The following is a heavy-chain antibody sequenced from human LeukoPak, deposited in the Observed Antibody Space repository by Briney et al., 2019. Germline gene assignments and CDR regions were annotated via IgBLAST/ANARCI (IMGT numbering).Heavy chain of an antibody. CDR2: ISAYNGNT. Sequence: ASVKVSCKASGYTFTSYGISWVRQAPGQGLERMGWISAYNGNTNYAQKLQGRVTMTTDTSTSTAYMELRSLRSDDTAVYYCARDPWNYGGDWFGPWGQGTLVTVSS. CDR1: GYTFTSYG. V-gene: IGHV1-18*01. J-gene: IGHJ5*02. D-gene: IGHD1-7*01. CDR3: ARDPWNYGGDWFGP.